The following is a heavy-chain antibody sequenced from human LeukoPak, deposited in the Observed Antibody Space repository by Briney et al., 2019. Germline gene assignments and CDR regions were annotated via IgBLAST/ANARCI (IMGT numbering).Heavy chain of an antibody. CDR2: ISRGGSYI. CDR3: ARDRDIVVVPAAHPNYFDY. J-gene: IGHJ4*02. CDR1: GFIFSDYG. Sequence: GGSLRLSCAASGFIFSDYGMSWVRQAPGKGLEWVSSISRGGSYIYYADSVKGRFALSRDNAKNFLFLQMNSLRAEDTAVYYCARDRDIVVVPAAHPNYFDYWGQGTLVTVSS. V-gene: IGHV3-21*01. D-gene: IGHD2-2*01.